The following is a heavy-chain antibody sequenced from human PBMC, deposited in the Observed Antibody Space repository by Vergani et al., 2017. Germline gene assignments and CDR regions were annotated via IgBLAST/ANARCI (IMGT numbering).Heavy chain of an antibody. V-gene: IGHV4-59*12. CDR1: GGSISSYY. J-gene: IGHJ6*03. CDR3: ARGYDFWSGYYTGYYYYYMDV. D-gene: IGHD3-3*01. CDR2: IYYSGST. Sequence: QVQLQQWGAGLLKPSETLSLTCTVSGGSISSYYWSWIRQPPGKGLEWIGYIYYSGSTNYNPSLKSRVTISVDTSKNQFSLKLSSVTAADTAVYYCARGYDFWSGYYTGYYYYYMDVWGKGTTVTVSS.